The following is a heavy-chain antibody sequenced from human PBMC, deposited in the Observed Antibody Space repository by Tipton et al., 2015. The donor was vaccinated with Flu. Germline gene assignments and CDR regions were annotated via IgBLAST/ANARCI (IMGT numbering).Heavy chain of an antibody. D-gene: IGHD3-3*01. CDR2: IWYDGSNK. V-gene: IGHV3-33*08. CDR3: ARDHWSSIFGVVADAFDI. CDR1: GFTFSSYG. J-gene: IGHJ3*02. Sequence: SLRLSCAASGFTFSSYGMHWVRQAPGKGLEWVAVIWYDGSNKYYADSVKGRFTISRDNSKNTLYLQMNSLRAEDTAVYYCARDHWSSIFGVVADAFDIWGQGTMVTVSS.